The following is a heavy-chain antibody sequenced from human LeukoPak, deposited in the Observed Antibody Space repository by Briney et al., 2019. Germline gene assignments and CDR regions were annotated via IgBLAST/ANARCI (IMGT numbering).Heavy chain of an antibody. J-gene: IGHJ2*01. V-gene: IGHV4-39*01. Sequence: SETLSHTCTVSGGSISSSSYYWGGIRQPPGKGLEWIGSIYYSGSTYYNPSLKSRVTISVDTSKNQFSLKLSSVTAADTAVYYCARHKYQLLLHWYFDLCGRGTLVTVSS. D-gene: IGHD2-2*01. CDR3: ARHKYQLLLHWYFDL. CDR1: GGSISSSSYY. CDR2: IYYSGST.